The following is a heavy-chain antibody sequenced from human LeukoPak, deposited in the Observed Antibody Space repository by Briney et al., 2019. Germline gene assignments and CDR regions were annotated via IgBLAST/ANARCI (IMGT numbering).Heavy chain of an antibody. CDR2: IDNSGAYT. Sequence: GGSLRFSCAASGFIFSNYAMSWVRQAPGKGLEWVSAIDNSGAYTWYADSVKGRFTISKDSSSTILYLQMNSLRAEDAAVYFCAKGSAAGRPYYFDYWGQGTLVTVSS. D-gene: IGHD6-25*01. CDR1: GFIFSNYA. CDR3: AKGSAAGRPYYFDY. J-gene: IGHJ4*02. V-gene: IGHV3-23*01.